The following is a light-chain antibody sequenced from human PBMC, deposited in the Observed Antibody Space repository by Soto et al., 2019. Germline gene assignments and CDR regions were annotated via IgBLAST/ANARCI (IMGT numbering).Light chain of an antibody. CDR3: QQYNSYSWT. J-gene: IGKJ1*01. CDR2: DAS. Sequence: SASIMTESVGVIVAFTCRASQSVSSWLAWYQQKPGKAPKLVIYDASSLESGVPARFSGSGSGTEFTLTISSLQPDDFAAYYCQQYNSYSWTFGQGTKV. V-gene: IGKV1-5*01. CDR1: QSVSSW.